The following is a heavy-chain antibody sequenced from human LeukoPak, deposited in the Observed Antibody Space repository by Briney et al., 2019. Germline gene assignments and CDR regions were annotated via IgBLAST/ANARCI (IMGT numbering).Heavy chain of an antibody. J-gene: IGHJ6*04. Sequence: SETLSLTCTVSGGSISSYYWSWIRQPPGKGLEWIGYIYYSGSTNYNPSLKSRVTISVDTSKNQFSLKLSSVTAADTAVYYCGRDGAYSSGWSVDRWDYYAMDVWGKGTTVTVSS. D-gene: IGHD6-19*01. CDR1: GGSISSYY. CDR2: IYYSGST. V-gene: IGHV4-59*01. CDR3: GRDGAYSSGWSVDRWDYYAMDV.